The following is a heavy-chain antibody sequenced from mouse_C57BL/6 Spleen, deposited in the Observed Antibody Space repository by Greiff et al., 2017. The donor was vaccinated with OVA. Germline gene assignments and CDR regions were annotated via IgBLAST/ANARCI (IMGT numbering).Heavy chain of an antibody. J-gene: IGHJ3*01. V-gene: IGHV1-82*01. CDR3: AREGDFRRFAY. Sequence: LEESGPELVKPGASVKISCKASGYAFSSSWMNWVKQRPGKGLEWIGRIYPGDGDTNYNGKFKGKATLTADKSSSTAYMQLSSLTSEDSAVYFCAREGDFRRFAYWGQGTLVTVSA. CDR1: GYAFSSSW. CDR2: IYPGDGDT.